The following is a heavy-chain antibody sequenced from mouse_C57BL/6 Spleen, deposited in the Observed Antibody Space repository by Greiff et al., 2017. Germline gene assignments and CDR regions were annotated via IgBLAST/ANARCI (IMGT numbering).Heavy chain of an antibody. D-gene: IGHD2-2*01. V-gene: IGHV1-81*01. CDR2: IYPRSGNT. Sequence: QVQLTQSGAELARPGASVKLSCKASGYTFTSYGISWVKQRTGQGLEWIGEIYPRSGNTYYNEKFKGKATLTADKSSSTAYMELRSLTSEDSAVYFCARSEVTTKGSWFADWGQGTLVTVSA. J-gene: IGHJ3*01. CDR3: ARSEVTTKGSWFAD. CDR1: GYTFTSYG.